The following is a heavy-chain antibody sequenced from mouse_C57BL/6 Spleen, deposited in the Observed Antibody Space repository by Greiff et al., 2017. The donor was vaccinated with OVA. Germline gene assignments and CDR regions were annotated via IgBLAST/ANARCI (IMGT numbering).Heavy chain of an antibody. J-gene: IGHJ1*03. CDR2: IYPGDGDT. V-gene: IGHV1-82*01. CDR3: ARGRYYYGSSYEYWYFDV. CDR1: GYAFSSSW. D-gene: IGHD1-1*01. Sequence: VKLVESGPELVKPGASVKISCKASGYAFSSSWMNWVKQRPGKGLEWIGRIYPGDGDTNYNGKFKGKATLTADKSSSTAYMQLSSLTSEDSAVYFCARGRYYYGSSYEYWYFDVWGTGTTVTVSS.